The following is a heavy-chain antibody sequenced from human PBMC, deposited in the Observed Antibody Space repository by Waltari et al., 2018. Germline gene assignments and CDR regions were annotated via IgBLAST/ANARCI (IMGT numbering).Heavy chain of an antibody. V-gene: IGHV1-2*02. J-gene: IGHJ4*02. Sequence: QVQLVQSGAEVKKPGASVKVSCKASGYPFTGYYMHGVRQAPGQGLEWMGWINPNSGGTNYAQKFQGRVTMTRDTSISTAYMELSRLRSDDTAVYYCARDRDYGDYYFDYWGQGTLVTVSS. CDR3: ARDRDYGDYYFDY. CDR2: INPNSGGT. D-gene: IGHD4-17*01. CDR1: GYPFTGYY.